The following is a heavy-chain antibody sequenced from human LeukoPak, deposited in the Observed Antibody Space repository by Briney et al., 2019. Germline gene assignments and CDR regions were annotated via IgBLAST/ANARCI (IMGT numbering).Heavy chain of an antibody. V-gene: IGHV1-18*01. CDR3: ARGRGTYDSSGFYPYYFDY. J-gene: IGHJ4*02. CDR2: ISAYNGNT. CDR1: GYTFTSYG. Sequence: ASVKVSCKASGYTFTSYGISWVRQAPGQGLEWMGWISAYNGNTAYAPKFQGRVTMTRDASIGTAYMELSSLRSEDTAVYYCARGRGTYDSSGFYPYYFDYWGQGSLVTVSS. D-gene: IGHD3-22*01.